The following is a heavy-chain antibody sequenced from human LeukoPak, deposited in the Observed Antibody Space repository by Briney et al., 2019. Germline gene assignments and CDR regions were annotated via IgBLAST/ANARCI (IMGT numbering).Heavy chain of an antibody. D-gene: IGHD2/OR15-2a*01. Sequence: GGSLRLSCAASGFTFSSYVMHWVRQAPGKGLEYVSGINSRGGTTYYANSVEGRFTISRDNSKNTLSLQMGSLRVEDMAVYYCARGRIIRGTSSSYYGMDVWGQGTTVTVSS. CDR2: INSRGGTT. J-gene: IGHJ6*02. V-gene: IGHV3-64*01. CDR3: ARGRIIRGTSSSYYGMDV. CDR1: GFTFSSYV.